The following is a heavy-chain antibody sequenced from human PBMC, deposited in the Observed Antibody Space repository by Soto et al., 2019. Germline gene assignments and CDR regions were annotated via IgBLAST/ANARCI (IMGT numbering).Heavy chain of an antibody. D-gene: IGHD3-16*02. CDR3: ARGREEYVWGSYRHSRPIYFDY. CDR2: INHSGST. J-gene: IGHJ4*02. V-gene: IGHV4-34*01. Sequence: SETLSLTCAVYGGSFSGYYWSWIRQPPGKGLEWIGEINHSGSTNYNPSLKSRVTISVDTSKNQFSLKLSSVTAADTAVYYCARGREEYVWGSYRHSRPIYFDYWGQGTLVTVSS. CDR1: GGSFSGYY.